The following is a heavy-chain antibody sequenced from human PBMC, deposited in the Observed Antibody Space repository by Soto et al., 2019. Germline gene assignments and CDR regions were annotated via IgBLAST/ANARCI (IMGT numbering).Heavy chain of an antibody. CDR3: ARDRKRYCTNGVCYGVGPVAYCGGDCPLLYWYFDL. Sequence: ASVKVSCKASGYTFTGYGISWVRQAPGQGLEWMGWISAYNGNTNYAQKLQGRVTMTTDTSTSTAYMELRSLRSDDTAVYYCARDRKRYCTNGVCYGVGPVAYCGGDCPLLYWYFDLWGRGTLVTVSS. J-gene: IGHJ2*01. CDR2: ISAYNGNT. CDR1: GYTFTGYG. V-gene: IGHV1-18*01. D-gene: IGHD2-8*01.